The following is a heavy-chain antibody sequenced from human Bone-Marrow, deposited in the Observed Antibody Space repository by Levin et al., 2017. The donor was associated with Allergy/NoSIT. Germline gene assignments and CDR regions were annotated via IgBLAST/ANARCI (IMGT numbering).Heavy chain of an antibody. Sequence: KASETLSLTCTVSGGSISSYYWSWIRQPPGKGLEWIGYIYYSGSTNYNPSLKSRVTISVDTSKNQFSLKLSSVTAADTAVYYCARGYSSSWAPNWFDPWGQGTLVTVSS. V-gene: IGHV4-59*01. J-gene: IGHJ5*02. CDR3: ARGYSSSWAPNWFDP. D-gene: IGHD6-13*01. CDR2: IYYSGST. CDR1: GGSISSYY.